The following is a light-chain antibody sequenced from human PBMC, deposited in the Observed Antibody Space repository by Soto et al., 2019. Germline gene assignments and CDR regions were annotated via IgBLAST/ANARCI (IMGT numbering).Light chain of an antibody. J-gene: IGKJ2*01. CDR2: RAS. Sequence: EIVLTQSPGTLSLSPGERATLSCRASQSVSSSYLAWYQQKPGQAPRLLIYRASSRATGIPDRFSGSGSGTDFTLTISRLEPEGFAVYYCQQYGSSPLYTFGQGTKLEIK. CDR3: QQYGSSPLYT. V-gene: IGKV3-20*01. CDR1: QSVSSSY.